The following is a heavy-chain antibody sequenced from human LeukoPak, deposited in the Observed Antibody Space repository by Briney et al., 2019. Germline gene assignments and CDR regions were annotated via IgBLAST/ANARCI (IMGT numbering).Heavy chain of an antibody. V-gene: IGHV1-69*05. Sequence: SVKVSCRASGGTFSSYAISWVRQAPGQGLEWMGGIIPIFGTANYAQKFQGRVTITTDESTSTAYMELSSLRSEDTAVYYCASLATITSGYWGQGTLVTVSS. J-gene: IGHJ4*02. CDR2: IIPIFGTA. CDR3: ASLATITSGY. D-gene: IGHD5-24*01. CDR1: GGTFSSYA.